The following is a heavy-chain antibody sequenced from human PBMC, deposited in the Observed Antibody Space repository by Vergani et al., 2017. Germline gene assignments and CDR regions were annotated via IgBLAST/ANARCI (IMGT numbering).Heavy chain of an antibody. Sequence: QVQLVESGGGVVQPGRSLRLSCAASGFTFSSYAMHWVRQAPGKGLEWVAVISYDGSNKYYADSVKGRFTISRDNSKNTLYLQMNSLRAEDTAVHYCARDLAPIAAAGHFDYWGQGTLVTVSS. CDR2: ISYDGSNK. CDR1: GFTFSSYA. D-gene: IGHD6-13*01. V-gene: IGHV3-30-3*01. J-gene: IGHJ4*02. CDR3: ARDLAPIAAAGHFDY.